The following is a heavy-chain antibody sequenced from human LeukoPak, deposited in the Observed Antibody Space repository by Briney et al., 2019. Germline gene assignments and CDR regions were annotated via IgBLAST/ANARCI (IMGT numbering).Heavy chain of an antibody. D-gene: IGHD2-2*01. CDR3: AKGSADSDTFDI. J-gene: IGHJ3*02. V-gene: IGHV3-23*01. CDR2: ISGSGCNT. CDR1: GFTFSRYA. Sequence: GGSLRLSCAASGFTFSRYAMSWVRQAPGKGLEGVSAISGSGCNTYYADSVKGRFTISRDNSKNTLYLQTNSLRAEDTAVYYSAKGSADSDTFDIWGQKTMVTVSS.